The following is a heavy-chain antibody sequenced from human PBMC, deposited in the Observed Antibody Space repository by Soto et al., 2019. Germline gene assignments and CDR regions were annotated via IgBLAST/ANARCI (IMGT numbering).Heavy chain of an antibody. CDR2: ISYDGSNK. CDR3: SYALPSHNNHYYCDCHYGMDV. Sequence: GGSLRLSCAASGFTFSRNGMHWVRQAPGKGLEWVAVISYDGSNKYYADSVKGRFTISRDNSKNTLYLQMNSLRAEDTAVYYYSYALPSHNNHYYCDCHYGMDVWGQGTTVTVSS. CDR1: GFTFSRNG. J-gene: IGHJ6*02. D-gene: IGHD3-9*01. V-gene: IGHV3-30*03.